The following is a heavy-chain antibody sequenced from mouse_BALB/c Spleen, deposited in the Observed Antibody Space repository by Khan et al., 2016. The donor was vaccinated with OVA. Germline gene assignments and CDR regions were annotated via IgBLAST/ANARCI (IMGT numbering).Heavy chain of an antibody. J-gene: IGHJ3*01. V-gene: IGHV1-80*01. CDR2: IFPGNENA. CDR3: AGYVGSRFAD. D-gene: IGHD1-1*01. CDR1: GYTFSNSW. Sequence: QVQLQQSGAELVRPGSSVKISCTASGYTFSNSWMNWVKQRPGQGLEWIGQIFPGNENADYNGKFKGKATLTADKSSSTAYMQLTSLTSKDSTVYFCAGYVGSRFADWGQGTLVTVSA.